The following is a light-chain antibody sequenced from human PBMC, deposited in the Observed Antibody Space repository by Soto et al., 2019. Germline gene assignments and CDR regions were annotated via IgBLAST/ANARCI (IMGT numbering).Light chain of an antibody. J-gene: IGKJ2*01. Sequence: DILMTQSPSSLSVSAGDRVTITCRASQGISNYLAWYQQKPGQVPKLLIYAASTMQTGIPSRFSGSGSGTEFTLTISSLQPEDFATYYCQQYNNAPHTFGQGTKLEIK. CDR1: QGISNY. V-gene: IGKV1-27*01. CDR2: AAS. CDR3: QQYNNAPHT.